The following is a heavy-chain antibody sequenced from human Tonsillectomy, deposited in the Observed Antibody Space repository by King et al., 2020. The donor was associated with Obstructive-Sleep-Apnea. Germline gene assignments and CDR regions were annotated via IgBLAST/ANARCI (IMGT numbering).Heavy chain of an antibody. CDR2: ISGYNGDT. CDR1: GYTFTSYG. V-gene: IGHV1-18*04. J-gene: IGHJ4*02. Sequence: QLVQSGVEVKKPGASVKVSCKASGYTFTSYGITWVRLAPGQGLEWMGWISGYNGDTKYAQKFQGRVTMTTDTSTNTAYMELRSLRSDDTAVYYCARYAYAAVGSTDYFDYWGQGTLVTVSS. CDR3: ARYAYAAVGSTDYFDY. D-gene: IGHD6-13*01.